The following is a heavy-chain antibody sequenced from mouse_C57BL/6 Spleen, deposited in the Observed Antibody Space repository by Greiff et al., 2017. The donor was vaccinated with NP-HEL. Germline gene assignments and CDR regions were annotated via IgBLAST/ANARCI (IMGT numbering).Heavy chain of an antibody. CDR1: GFTFSSYT. Sequence: DVHLVESGGGLVKPGGSLKLSCAASGFTFSSYTMSWVRQTPEKRLEWVATISGGGGNTYYPDSVKGRFTISRDNAKNTLYLQMSSLRSEDTALYYCARLRGFAYWGQGTLVTVSA. V-gene: IGHV5-9*01. D-gene: IGHD2-12*01. J-gene: IGHJ3*01. CDR3: ARLRGFAY. CDR2: ISGGGGNT.